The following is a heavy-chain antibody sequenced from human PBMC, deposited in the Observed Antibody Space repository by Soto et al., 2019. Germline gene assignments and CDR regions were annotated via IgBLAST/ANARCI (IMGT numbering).Heavy chain of an antibody. V-gene: IGHV3-30-3*01. CDR2: ISYDGSNK. D-gene: IGHD3-22*01. CDR3: ASTTSYYYVSSGDMDV. J-gene: IGHJ6*02. CDR1: GFTFSSYA. Sequence: QVQLVESGGGVVQPGRSLRLSCAASGFTFSSYAMHWVRQAPGKGLEWVAVISYDGSNKYYADSVKGRFTISRDNSKNTLYLQMNSLRAEDTAVYYCASTTSYYYVSSGDMDVWGQGTTVTVSS.